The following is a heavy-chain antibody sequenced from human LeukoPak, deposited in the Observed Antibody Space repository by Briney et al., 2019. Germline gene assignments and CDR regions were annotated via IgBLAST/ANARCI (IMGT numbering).Heavy chain of an antibody. CDR2: ISGDGTTT. CDR3: YGANAEH. D-gene: IGHD4-23*01. CDR1: GFTFSNYW. V-gene: IGHV3-74*01. Sequence: GGSLRLSCAASGFTFSNYWMHWVRQAPGKGLVWVSRISGDGTTTRYADSVKGRFTISRDNAKNTLYLQMNSLRAEDTAVYYCYGANAEHWGQGTLVTVSS. J-gene: IGHJ1*01.